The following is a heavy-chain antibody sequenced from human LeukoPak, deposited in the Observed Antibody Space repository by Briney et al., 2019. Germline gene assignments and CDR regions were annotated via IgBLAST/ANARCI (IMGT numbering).Heavy chain of an antibody. CDR2: LFDSVNT. CDR3: ATIKRGSIFGYFDV. V-gene: IGHV4-59*11. J-gene: IGHJ4*02. D-gene: IGHD5-18*01. Sequence: PSETLSLTCTVSVGSISSHYWSWISQPPGEGLEWIAYLFDSVNTKDNPSLQSRLTLSADTSKNQFSLRLSSVTAADTAVYYCATIKRGSIFGYFDVWGQGIKVTVSS. CDR1: VGSISSHY.